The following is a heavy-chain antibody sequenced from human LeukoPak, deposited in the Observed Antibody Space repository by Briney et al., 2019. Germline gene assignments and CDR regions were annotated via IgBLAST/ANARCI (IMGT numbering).Heavy chain of an antibody. CDR3: ARETGYCSSTSCPGGWFDP. CDR1: GYTFSSYG. D-gene: IGHD2-2*03. J-gene: IGHJ5*02. Sequence: ASVKVSCKASGYTFSSYGISWVRQAPGQGLEWMGWISAYNGNTNYAQKLQGRVTMTTDTSTSTAYMELRSLRSDDTAVYYCARETGYCSSTSCPGGWFDPWGQGTLVTVPS. CDR2: ISAYNGNT. V-gene: IGHV1-18*01.